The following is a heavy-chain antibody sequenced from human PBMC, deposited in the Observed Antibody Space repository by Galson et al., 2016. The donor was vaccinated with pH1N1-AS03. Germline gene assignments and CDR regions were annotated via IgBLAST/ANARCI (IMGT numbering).Heavy chain of an antibody. J-gene: IGHJ3*02. CDR2: ISGSGGST. CDR1: GFTFNSYA. V-gene: IGHV3-23*01. CDR3: ARDGVGNYRVAFDI. Sequence: SLRLSCAASGFTFNSYAMTWVRQAPGKGLEWVSTISGSGGSTYYADSVKGRFTISRDNAKNSLYLQMNSLRAEDTAVYYCARDGVGNYRVAFDIWGRGTMVTVSS. D-gene: IGHD1-7*01.